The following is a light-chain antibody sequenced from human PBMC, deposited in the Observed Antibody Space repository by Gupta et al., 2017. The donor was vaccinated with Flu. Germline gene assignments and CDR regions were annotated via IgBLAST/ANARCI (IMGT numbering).Light chain of an antibody. Sequence: QSVLTQPPSASGTPGQRVIISCSGTYSNIGHNFVYWYQKLPGTAPKLLIYESNQRPSGVPDRFSGSKSDTSASLVISGLRSEDEADYYCAAWDDNLSVLFGGGTKLTVL. CDR1: YSNIGHNF. J-gene: IGLJ2*01. CDR2: ESN. CDR3: AAWDDNLSVL. V-gene: IGLV1-47*01.